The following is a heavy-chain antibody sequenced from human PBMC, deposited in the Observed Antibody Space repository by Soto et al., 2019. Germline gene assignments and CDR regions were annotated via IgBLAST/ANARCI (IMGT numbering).Heavy chain of an antibody. CDR3: ASPTGTHAYYYGMDV. J-gene: IGHJ6*02. CDR1: GDTFSSYA. CDR2: IIPIFGTA. V-gene: IGHV1-69*06. Sequence: VASVKVSCKASGDTFSSYAISWVRQAPGQGLEWMGGIIPIFGTANYAQKFQGRVTITADKSTSTADMELSSLRSEDTAVYYRASPTGTHAYYYGMDVWGQGTTVTVSS. D-gene: IGHD1-1*01.